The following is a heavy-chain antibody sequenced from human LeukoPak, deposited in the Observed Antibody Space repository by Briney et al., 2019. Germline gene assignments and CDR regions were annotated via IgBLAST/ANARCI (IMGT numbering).Heavy chain of an antibody. CDR1: GFTFSNYW. CDR3: RFVVAAGDHDY. Sequence: PGGSLRLSCAASGFTFSNYWMSWVRLAAGKGLEWVASIKEDGSETHYVDSVKGRFTISRDHAKKSLYLQMSSLRAEDMAVHYCRFVVAAGDHDYWGQGTLVTVSS. J-gene: IGHJ4*02. V-gene: IGHV3-7*01. CDR2: IKEDGSET. D-gene: IGHD6-13*01.